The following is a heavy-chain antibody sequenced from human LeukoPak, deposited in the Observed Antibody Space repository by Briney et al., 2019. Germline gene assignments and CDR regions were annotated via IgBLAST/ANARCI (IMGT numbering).Heavy chain of an antibody. CDR2: IYYSGST. V-gene: IGHV4-39*07. Sequence: PSETLSLTCTVSGGSISSSSYYWGWLRQPPGKGLEWLGSIYYSGSTYYNPSLKSRVTISVDTSKNQFSLKLSSVTAADTVVYYCARGDSSAQDAFDIWGQGTMVTVSS. CDR1: GGSISSSSYY. CDR3: ARGDSSAQDAFDI. J-gene: IGHJ3*02. D-gene: IGHD3-22*01.